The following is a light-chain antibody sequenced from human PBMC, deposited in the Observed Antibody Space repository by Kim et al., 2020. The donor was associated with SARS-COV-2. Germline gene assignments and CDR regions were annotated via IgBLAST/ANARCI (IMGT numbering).Light chain of an antibody. V-gene: IGLV3-19*01. Sequence: LGQTVRITCQGDSLRRYYASWYQQKPGQAPVLVIYGKNNRPSGIPDRFSGSSSGNTASLTITGAQAEDEADYYCNSRDSSGNHLRVFGTGTKVTIL. J-gene: IGLJ1*01. CDR1: SLRRYY. CDR3: NSRDSSGNHLRV. CDR2: GKN.